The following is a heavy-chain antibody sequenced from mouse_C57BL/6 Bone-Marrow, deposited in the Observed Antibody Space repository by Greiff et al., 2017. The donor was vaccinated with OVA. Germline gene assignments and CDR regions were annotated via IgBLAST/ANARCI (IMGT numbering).Heavy chain of an antibody. V-gene: IGHV1-54*01. CDR1: GYAFTNYL. Sequence: QVQLQQSGAELVRPGTSVKVSCKASGYAFTNYLIEWVKQRPGQGLEWIGVINPGSGGTNYNEKFKGKATLTADKSSSTAYMQLSSLTSEDSAVYFCARSYRYDGRDYWGQGTTLTVSS. CDR2: INPGSGGT. J-gene: IGHJ2*01. D-gene: IGHD2-14*01. CDR3: ARSYRYDGRDY.